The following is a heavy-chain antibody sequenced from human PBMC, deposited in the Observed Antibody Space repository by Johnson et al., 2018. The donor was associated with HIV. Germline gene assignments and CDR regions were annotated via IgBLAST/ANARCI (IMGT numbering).Heavy chain of an antibody. CDR2: IRYDGSGK. CDR1: GFVFSDYV. CDR3: AKDVGNYWPNAFDI. Sequence: QVQLVESGGGVVQPGGSLTLSCAASGFVFSDYVMHWVRQAPGKGLDWVTFIRYDGSGKYYADSVNGRFIISRDNSKNTLYLQMTSLRAEDTAVYYCAKDVGNYWPNAFDIWGQGTTVTVSS. D-gene: IGHD3-22*01. V-gene: IGHV3-30*02. J-gene: IGHJ3*02.